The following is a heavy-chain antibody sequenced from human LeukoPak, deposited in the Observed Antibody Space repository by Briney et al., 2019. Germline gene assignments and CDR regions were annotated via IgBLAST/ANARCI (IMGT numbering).Heavy chain of an antibody. D-gene: IGHD3-16*01. Sequence: PGGSLRLSCAASGFTFSSYSMNWVRQAPGKGLEWVSSISSSSSYIYYADSVKGRFTISRDNAKNSLYLQMNSLRAEDTAVYYCARRPRGGTEGDYCGQGTLVTVSS. CDR3: ARRPRGGTEGDY. J-gene: IGHJ4*02. CDR1: GFTFSSYS. V-gene: IGHV3-21*01. CDR2: ISSSSSYI.